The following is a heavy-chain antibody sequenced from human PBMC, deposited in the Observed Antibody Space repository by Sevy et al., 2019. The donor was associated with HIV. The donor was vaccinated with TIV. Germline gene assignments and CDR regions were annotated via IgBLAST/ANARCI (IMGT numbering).Heavy chain of an antibody. D-gene: IGHD2-15*01. CDR2: ISVSSTYI. CDR3: VRAGAICSGASCSNVFDF. Sequence: GGSLRLSCTTSGFIFSDYRVNWVPQAPGKGLEWVSAISVSSTYIYYADSVKGRFTISRDNAKNSLYLQMSSLRAEDTAVYYCVRAGAICSGASCSNVFDFWGRGTVVTVSS. V-gene: IGHV3-21*01. J-gene: IGHJ3*01. CDR1: GFIFSDYR.